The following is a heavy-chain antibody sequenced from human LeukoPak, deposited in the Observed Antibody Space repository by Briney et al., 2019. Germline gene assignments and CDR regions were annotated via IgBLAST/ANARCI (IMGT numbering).Heavy chain of an antibody. D-gene: IGHD1-26*01. CDR3: AKETGATNAFDI. CDR2: ISWNSGSI. CDR1: GFTFSSYA. Sequence: GGSLRLSCAASGFTFSSYAMSWVRQAPGKGLEWVSGISWNSGSIGYADSVKGRFTISRDNAKNSLYLQMNSLRAEDTALYYCAKETGATNAFDIWGQGTMVTVSS. J-gene: IGHJ3*02. V-gene: IGHV3-9*01.